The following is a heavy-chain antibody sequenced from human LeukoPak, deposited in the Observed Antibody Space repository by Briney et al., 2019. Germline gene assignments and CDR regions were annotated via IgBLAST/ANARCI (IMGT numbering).Heavy chain of an antibody. CDR2: INPNSGGT. Sequence: ASVKVSCKASGYTFAAYYMHWVRQAPGQGLEWMGWINPNSGGTNYAQKFQGRVTMTRDTSISTAYMELSRLRSDDTAVYYCARVRLLWFGELLALDYWGQGTLVTVSS. J-gene: IGHJ4*02. CDR3: ARVRLLWFGELLALDY. D-gene: IGHD3-10*01. CDR1: GYTFAAYY. V-gene: IGHV1-2*02.